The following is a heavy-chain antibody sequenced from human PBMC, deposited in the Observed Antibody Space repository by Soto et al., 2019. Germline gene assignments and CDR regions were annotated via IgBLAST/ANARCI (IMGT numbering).Heavy chain of an antibody. V-gene: IGHV3-23*01. CDR3: AKDRVPRVMTTVTTDLYYMDV. D-gene: IGHD4-4*01. CDR2: ISGSGGST. J-gene: IGHJ6*03. Sequence: GGSLRLSCAASGFTFSSYAMSWVRQAPGKGLEWVSAISGSGGSTYYADSVKGRFTISRNNSKNKLYQQMNSLRAEDTAVYYCAKDRVPRVMTTVTTDLYYMDVWGKGTTVTVSS. CDR1: GFTFSSYA.